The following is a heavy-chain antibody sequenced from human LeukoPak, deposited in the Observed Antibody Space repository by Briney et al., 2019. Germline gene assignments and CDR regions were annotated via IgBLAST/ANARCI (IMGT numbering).Heavy chain of an antibody. Sequence: GASVKLSCKASGYTFTGYYMHWVRQAPGQGLEWMGWINPNSGGTNYAQKFQGRVTMTRDTSISTAYMELSRLRSDDTAVYYCATDSSGWRTDAFDIWGQGTMVTVSS. V-gene: IGHV1-2*02. CDR3: ATDSSGWRTDAFDI. CDR1: GYTFTGYY. D-gene: IGHD6-19*01. J-gene: IGHJ3*02. CDR2: INPNSGGT.